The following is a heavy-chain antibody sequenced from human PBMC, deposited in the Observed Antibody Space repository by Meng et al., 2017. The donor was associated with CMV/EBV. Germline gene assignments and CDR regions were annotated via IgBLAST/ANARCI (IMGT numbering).Heavy chain of an antibody. J-gene: IGHJ6*02. CDR2: IDPSSGGT. V-gene: IGHV1-2*02. CDR1: GFTFTGYY. Sequence: ASVQVSCKASGFTFTGYYIHWVRQAPGQGLEWMGWIDPSSGGTNYAQRFQGRVTMTRDTSISTAYMELTRLRSDDTAVYYCARTAYNSGWWGGDYYSGMDVWGQGTTVTVSS. CDR3: ARTAYNSGWWGGDYYSGMDV. D-gene: IGHD6-19*01.